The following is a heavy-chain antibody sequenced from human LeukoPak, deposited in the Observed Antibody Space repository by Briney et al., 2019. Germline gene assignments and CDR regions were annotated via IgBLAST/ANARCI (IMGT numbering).Heavy chain of an antibody. J-gene: IGHJ4*02. D-gene: IGHD3-10*01. CDR1: GASINSSGYY. CDR2: HYYSGST. Sequence: SETLSLTCTVSGASINSSGYYWGWIRQPPGKGLEWIGSHYYSGSTYYNPSLKSRVTISVDTSKNHFSLKLSSVTAADTAVYYCARDGNYYGSGSYDWGQGTLVTVSS. V-gene: IGHV4-39*02. CDR3: ARDGNYYGSGSYD.